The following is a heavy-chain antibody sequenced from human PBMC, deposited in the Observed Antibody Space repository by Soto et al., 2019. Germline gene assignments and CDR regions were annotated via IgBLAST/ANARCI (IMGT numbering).Heavy chain of an antibody. J-gene: IGHJ6*02. V-gene: IGHV1-69*13. CDR1: GGTFSSYA. Sequence: GASVKVSCKASGGTFSSYAISWVRQAPGQGLEWMGGIIPIFGTANYAQKIKGRVTITADESTSTAYKELSSLRSEDTAVYYCARDIAARRRDYYYYGMDVWGQGTTVTVSS. CDR3: ARDIAARRRDYYYYGMDV. D-gene: IGHD6-6*01. CDR2: IIPIFGTA.